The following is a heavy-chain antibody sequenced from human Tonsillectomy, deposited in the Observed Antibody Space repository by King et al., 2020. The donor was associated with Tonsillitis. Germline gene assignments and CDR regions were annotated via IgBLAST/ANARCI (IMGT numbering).Heavy chain of an antibody. CDR1: GFSVSTPGVG. Sequence: FTLKESGPTLVKPTQTLTLTCSLSGFSVSTPGVGVGWIRQPPGTALEWLALIYWDDDKRYSPSLKSRLTITKDTSRNQVVLTMTNMDPVDTATYYCARRPLGGYLFDYWGQGPLVTVSS. CDR3: ARRPLGGYLFDY. CDR2: IYWDDDK. D-gene: IGHD6-25*01. V-gene: IGHV2-5*02. J-gene: IGHJ4*02.